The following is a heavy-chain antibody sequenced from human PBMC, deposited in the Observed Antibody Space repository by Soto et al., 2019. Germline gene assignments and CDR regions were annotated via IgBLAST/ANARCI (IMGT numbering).Heavy chain of an antibody. Sequence: EVQLVESGGGLVQPGGSLRLSCAASGFKFDDYAMHWVRQAPGKGLEWVSGISWKSGDINYADSVKGRFTISRDNAKNSRFLQMNNLSSDDTALYYCVTDKVPTFLHAFDIWGKGTRVNVSS. J-gene: IGHJ3*02. CDR1: GFKFDDYA. D-gene: IGHD3-16*01. V-gene: IGHV3-9*01. CDR3: VTDKVPTFLHAFDI. CDR2: ISWKSGDI.